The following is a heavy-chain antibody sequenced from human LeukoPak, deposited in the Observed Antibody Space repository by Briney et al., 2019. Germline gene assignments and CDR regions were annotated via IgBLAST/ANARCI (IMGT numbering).Heavy chain of an antibody. Sequence: SDTLSLTCTVSGGSISSNYWSWIRQPPGKGLEWIGYIYYSGSTNYSPSLKSRVTISVDTSKNQFSLKLSSVTAADTAVYYCASAVVYSSYYGMDVWGQGTTVTVSS. V-gene: IGHV4-59*07. CDR3: ASAVVYSSYYGMDV. CDR1: GGSISSNY. J-gene: IGHJ6*02. D-gene: IGHD6-19*01. CDR2: IYYSGST.